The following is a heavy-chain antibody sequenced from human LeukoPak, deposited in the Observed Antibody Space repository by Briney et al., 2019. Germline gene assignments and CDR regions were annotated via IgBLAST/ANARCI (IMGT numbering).Heavy chain of an antibody. J-gene: IGHJ4*02. D-gene: IGHD5-12*01. V-gene: IGHV4-4*07. CDR2: IYTSGST. CDR1: GGSISSYY. Sequence: SETLSLTCTVSGGSISSYYWSWIRQPAGKGLEWIGRIYTSGSTNYNPSLKSRVTISVDKSKNQFSLKLSSVTAADTAVYSCARLPFNSGYEYFDYWGQGTLVTVSS. CDR3: ARLPFNSGYEYFDY.